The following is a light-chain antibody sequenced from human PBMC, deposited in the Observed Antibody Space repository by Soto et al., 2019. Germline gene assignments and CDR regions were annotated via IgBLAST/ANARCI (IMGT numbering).Light chain of an antibody. CDR1: QSVDSNY. CDR3: QQYGSPLIT. V-gene: IGKV3-20*01. CDR2: GAS. J-gene: IGKJ5*01. Sequence: EIVLTQSPGTLSFSPGNVATLSCMASQSVDSNYLAWYQQRPGQAPRLLIYGASSRATGIPDRFSGSGSGTDFTLTISRLEPEDFAVYYCQQYGSPLITFGQGTRLE.